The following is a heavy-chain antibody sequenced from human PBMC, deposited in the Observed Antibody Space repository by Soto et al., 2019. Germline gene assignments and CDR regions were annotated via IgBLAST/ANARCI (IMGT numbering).Heavy chain of an antibody. CDR2: ISAYNGNK. D-gene: IGHD6-13*01. CDR1: GYTFTSYG. Sequence: QVQLVQSGAEVKKPGASVKVSCKASGYTFTSYGISWVRQAPGQGLEWMGWISAYNGNKKYAQKLQGRVSMTTDTSTSTAYTELRSLRSDDTAVYYCARDLGQQLLDYWGQGTLVTVSS. J-gene: IGHJ4*02. V-gene: IGHV1-18*01. CDR3: ARDLGQQLLDY.